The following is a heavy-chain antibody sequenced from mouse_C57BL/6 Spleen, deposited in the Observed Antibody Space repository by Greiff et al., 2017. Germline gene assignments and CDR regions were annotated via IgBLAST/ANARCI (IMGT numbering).Heavy chain of an antibody. Sequence: VQLQQSGAELVKPGASVKLSCTASGFNIKDYYMNWVKQRPEQGLEWIGRIDPEDGETKYAPKFQGKATITADTSSNTAYLRLSSLTSEDTAVYYWSRSYGRSYPDYYAMDYWGQGTSVTVSS. CDR1: GFNIKDYY. CDR2: IDPEDGET. V-gene: IGHV14-2*01. J-gene: IGHJ4*01. CDR3: SRSYGRSYPDYYAMDY. D-gene: IGHD1-1*01.